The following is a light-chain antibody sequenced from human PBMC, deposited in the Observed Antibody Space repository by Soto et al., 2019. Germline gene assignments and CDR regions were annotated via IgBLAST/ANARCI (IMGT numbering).Light chain of an antibody. CDR3: QQRSNWPLT. CDR2: DAS. V-gene: IGKV3-11*01. Sequence: DIVLTQSPATLSLSPGERATLSCRASQSVSSSLAWYQQKPGQTPRLLIYDASNGATGIPARFNGSGSGTDFTPTVSRLEPEDFAVYYCQQRSNWPLTFGGGTKVEIK. J-gene: IGKJ4*01. CDR1: QSVSSS.